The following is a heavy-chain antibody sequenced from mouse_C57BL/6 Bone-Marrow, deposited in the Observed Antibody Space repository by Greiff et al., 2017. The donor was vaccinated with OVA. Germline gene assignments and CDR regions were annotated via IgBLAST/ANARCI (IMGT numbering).Heavy chain of an antibody. CDR1: GFTFSSYG. V-gene: IGHV5-6*01. J-gene: IGHJ2*01. D-gene: IGHD1-1*01. Sequence: EVKVVESGGDLVKPGGSLKLSCAASGFTFSSYGMSWVRQTPDKRLEWVATISSGGSYTYYPDSVKGRFTISRDNAKNTLYLQMSSLKSEDTALYYCARHLYYGSSLYYFDYWGHGTTLTVSS. CDR2: ISSGGSYT. CDR3: ARHLYYGSSLYYFDY.